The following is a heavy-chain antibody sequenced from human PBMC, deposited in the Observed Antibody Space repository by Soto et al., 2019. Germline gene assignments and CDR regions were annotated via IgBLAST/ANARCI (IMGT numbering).Heavy chain of an antibody. CDR2: INHSGST. CDR3: ARGGGDGYNKGNAFDI. D-gene: IGHD5-12*01. J-gene: IGHJ3*02. V-gene: IGHV4-34*01. Sequence: QVQLQQWGAGLLKPSETQSLTCAVYGGSFSGYYWSWIRQPPGKGLEWIGEINHSGSTNYNPSLKSRVTISVDTSKNQFSLKLSSVTAADTAVYYCARGGGDGYNKGNAFDIWGQGTMVTVSS. CDR1: GGSFSGYY.